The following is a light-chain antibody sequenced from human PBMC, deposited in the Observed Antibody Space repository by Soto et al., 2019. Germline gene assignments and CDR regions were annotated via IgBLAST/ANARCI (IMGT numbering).Light chain of an antibody. J-gene: IGKJ1*01. V-gene: IGKV3-15*01. CDR3: QQSDSTPRT. CDR1: QSVSSN. Sequence: EIVMTQSPVTLSVSPGERTTLSCRASQSVSSNLAWYQQRPGQAPRLLIYDASTRATGIPSRFSGSGSGTDFTLTISSLQPEDFATYYCQQSDSTPRTFGQGTKVDIK. CDR2: DAS.